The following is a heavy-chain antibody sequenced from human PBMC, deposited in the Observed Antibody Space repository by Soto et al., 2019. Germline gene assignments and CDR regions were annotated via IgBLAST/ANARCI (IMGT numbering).Heavy chain of an antibody. CDR3: ARETNPDTDYYDSSGSGGY. Sequence: SETLSLTCTVSGGSVSSGSYYWSWIRQPPGKGLEWIGYIYYSGSTNYNPSLKSRVTISVDTSKNQFSLKLSSVTAADTAVYYCARETNPDTDYYDSSGSGGYWGQGTLVTVSS. V-gene: IGHV4-61*01. D-gene: IGHD3-22*01. J-gene: IGHJ4*02. CDR2: IYYSGST. CDR1: GGSVSSGSYY.